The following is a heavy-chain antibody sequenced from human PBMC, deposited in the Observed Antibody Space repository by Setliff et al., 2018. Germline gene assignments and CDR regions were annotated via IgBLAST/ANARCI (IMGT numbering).Heavy chain of an antibody. CDR1: GGSISGGGYY. J-gene: IGHJ3*01. CDR2: IFSGGST. D-gene: IGHD3-22*01. CDR3: ARDDYDSGGYYYGSFDV. V-gene: IGHV4-61*02. Sequence: TLSLTCSASGGSISGGGYYWNWIRQPAGKGLEWIGRIFSGGSTTHYNPSLKSRLSMSIDTSKSQFSLRLSSVTAADTAVYYCARDDYDSGGYYYGSFDVWGQGTLVTVSS.